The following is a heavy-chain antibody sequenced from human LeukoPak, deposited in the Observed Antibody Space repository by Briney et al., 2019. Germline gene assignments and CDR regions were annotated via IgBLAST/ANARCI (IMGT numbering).Heavy chain of an antibody. CDR2: ISYDGNTK. Sequence: PGGSLRLSCAASGFTFSSYAMHWVRQAPGKGLEWVAHISYDGNTKYYTDSVKGRFTISRDNPKNTLYLQMNSLRAEDTAVYYCARDRLLQWGNWFDPWGQGTLVTVSS. CDR3: ARDRLLQWGNWFDP. D-gene: IGHD3-3*01. V-gene: IGHV3-33*01. J-gene: IGHJ5*02. CDR1: GFTFSSYA.